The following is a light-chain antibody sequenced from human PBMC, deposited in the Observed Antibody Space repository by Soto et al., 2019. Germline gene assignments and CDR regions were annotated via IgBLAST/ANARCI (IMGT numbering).Light chain of an antibody. CDR1: QSVSSN. V-gene: IGKV3-15*01. J-gene: IGKJ1*01. Sequence: EIVMTQSPATMSVSPGERATLSCRASQSVSSNLAWYQQKPGQAPRLLIYGASTRATGIPARFSGSGSGTEFTLTISSLQSEDLAVYYCQQYNNWLVRTFGQGTKVDNK. CDR2: GAS. CDR3: QQYNNWLVRT.